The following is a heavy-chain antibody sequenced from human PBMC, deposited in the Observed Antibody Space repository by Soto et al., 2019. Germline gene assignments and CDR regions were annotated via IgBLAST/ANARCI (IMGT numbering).Heavy chain of an antibody. CDR3: ARAANCGGAPACRAMDV. CDR2: ISGYNGNK. J-gene: IGHJ6*02. D-gene: IGHD2-21*01. V-gene: IGHV1-18*03. Sequence: QVQLVQSGAEVKKPGASVKVSCKSSGYTYTSDGVSWVRQAPGHGLEWMGWISGYNGNKNYAQRFRDRVTVTTDTSTSTAYMELRCLRSDDLAVYYCARAANCGGAPACRAMDVWGQGTTITVSS. CDR1: GYTYTSDG.